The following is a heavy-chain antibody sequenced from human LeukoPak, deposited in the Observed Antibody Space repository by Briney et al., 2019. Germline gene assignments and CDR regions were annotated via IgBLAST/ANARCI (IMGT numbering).Heavy chain of an antibody. Sequence: SVKVSCKASGGTFSSYAISWVRQAPGQGLEWMGRIIPIFGTANYAQKFQGRVTITTDESTSTAYMELGSLRSEDTAVYYCARDHALAVAGTQGTWGQGTLVTVSS. D-gene: IGHD6-19*01. V-gene: IGHV1-69*05. J-gene: IGHJ4*02. CDR1: GGTFSSYA. CDR2: IIPIFGTA. CDR3: ARDHALAVAGTQGT.